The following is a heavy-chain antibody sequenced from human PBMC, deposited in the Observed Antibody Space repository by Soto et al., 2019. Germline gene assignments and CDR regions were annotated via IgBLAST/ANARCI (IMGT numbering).Heavy chain of an antibody. CDR1: GGSISSSNYY. CDR3: ARRTPLYASESSRFDP. Sequence: SETLSLTCTVSGGSISSSNYYWGWIRQPPGKGLEWIGTMHYSGSTNYNPSLKSRVTISVDTSKNQFSLKLSSVAAADTAVYYCARRTPLYASESSRFDPWGQGALVTVSS. J-gene: IGHJ5*02. D-gene: IGHD3-10*01. CDR2: MHYSGST. V-gene: IGHV4-39*01.